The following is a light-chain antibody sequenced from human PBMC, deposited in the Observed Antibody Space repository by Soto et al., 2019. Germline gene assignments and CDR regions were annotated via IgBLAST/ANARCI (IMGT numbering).Light chain of an antibody. CDR2: WAS. V-gene: IGKV4-1*01. CDR3: QQYYSTPRT. J-gene: IGKJ1*01. Sequence: DIVMTQSPDSLAVSLGERATINCKSSQSVLYSSNNKNYLAWYQQKAGQPPKLLIYWASTRESGVPDRFSGSGSGTEFTLTISSLQAEDVAVYFCQQYYSTPRTFGQGTKVEI. CDR1: QSVLYSSNNKNY.